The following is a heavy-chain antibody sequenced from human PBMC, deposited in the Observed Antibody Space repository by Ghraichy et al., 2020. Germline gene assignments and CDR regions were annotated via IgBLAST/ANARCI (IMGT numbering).Heavy chain of an antibody. CDR1: GGSISSYY. D-gene: IGHD2-8*01. CDR2: IYYSGST. CDR3: ARADAHWYFDL. Sequence: SETLSLTCTVSGGSISSYYWSWIRQPPGKGLEWIGYIYYSGSTNYNPSLKSRVTISVDTSKNQFSLKLSSVTAADTAVYYCARADAHWYFDLWGRGTLVTVSS. J-gene: IGHJ2*01. V-gene: IGHV4-59*01.